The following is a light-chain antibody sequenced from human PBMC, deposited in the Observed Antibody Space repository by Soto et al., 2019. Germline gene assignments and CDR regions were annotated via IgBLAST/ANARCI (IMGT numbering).Light chain of an antibody. V-gene: IGKV3-20*01. CDR2: GAS. CDR1: QSVSSSY. J-gene: IGKJ4*01. Sequence: EIVLTQSQGTLSLSPGERATLSCRASQSVSSSYLAWYQQKPGQAPRLLIYGASSRATGIPDRFSGSGSGTYITLTISRLEPEDFAVYYCQQYDSSLGLTFGGGTKVEIK. CDR3: QQYDSSLGLT.